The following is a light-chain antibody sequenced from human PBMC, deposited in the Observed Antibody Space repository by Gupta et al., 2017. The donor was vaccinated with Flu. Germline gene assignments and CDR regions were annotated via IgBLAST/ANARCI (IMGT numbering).Light chain of an antibody. Sequence: EVVLTPSPRSLSLSPGESATLSCRASQTVAGSFLAWYQQQPGQAPRLLIYGASTRAPGIPDRCSGSESGTDFTLTISRLEPEDVAVYYCQLYGSSSAYMFGQGTKLEI. CDR1: QTVAGSF. V-gene: IGKV3-20*01. CDR2: GAS. J-gene: IGKJ2*01. CDR3: QLYGSSSAYM.